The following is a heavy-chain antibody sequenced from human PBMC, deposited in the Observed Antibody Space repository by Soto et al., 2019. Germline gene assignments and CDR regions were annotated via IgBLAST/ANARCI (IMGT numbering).Heavy chain of an antibody. D-gene: IGHD5-12*01. CDR3: AKDELRCYDDETQIDY. CDR2: ISGSGGST. V-gene: IGHV3-23*01. CDR1: GFTFSSYV. J-gene: IGHJ4*02. Sequence: EVQLLESGGGLVQPGGSLRLSCAASGFTFSSYVMSWVRQAPGKGLEWVSAISGSGGSTYYADYVKGRFTISRDNSKNTLYLQMNSLRAEDTAVYYCAKDELRCYDDETQIDYWGQGTLVTVSS.